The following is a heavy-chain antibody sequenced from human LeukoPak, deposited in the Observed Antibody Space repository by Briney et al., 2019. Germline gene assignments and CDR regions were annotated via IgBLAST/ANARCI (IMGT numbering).Heavy chain of an antibody. D-gene: IGHD2-15*01. Sequence: SETLSPTCTVSGGSISSSSYYWGWIRRPPGKGLEWIGSIYYSGSTYYNPSLKSRVTISVDTSKNQFSLKLSSVTAADTAVYYCEGASTHAIDYWGQGTLVTVSS. CDR3: EGASTHAIDY. CDR1: GGSISSSSYY. V-gene: IGHV4-39*01. J-gene: IGHJ4*02. CDR2: IYYSGST.